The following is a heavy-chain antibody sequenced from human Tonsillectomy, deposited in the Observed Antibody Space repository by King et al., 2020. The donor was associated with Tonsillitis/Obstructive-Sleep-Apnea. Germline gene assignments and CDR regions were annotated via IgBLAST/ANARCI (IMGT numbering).Heavy chain of an antibody. V-gene: IGHV4-31*01. Sequence: QLQESGPGLVKPSQTLSLTCTVSGGSISSGGYCWSWIRQHPGKGLEWIGYIYYSGSTYYNPSLKSLVTISVDTSKNQFSLKLSSVTAADTAVYYCARGELDYGEAYFDYWGQGTLVTVSS. CDR1: GGSISSGGYC. CDR3: ARGELDYGEAYFDY. J-gene: IGHJ4*02. D-gene: IGHD4-17*01. CDR2: IYYSGST.